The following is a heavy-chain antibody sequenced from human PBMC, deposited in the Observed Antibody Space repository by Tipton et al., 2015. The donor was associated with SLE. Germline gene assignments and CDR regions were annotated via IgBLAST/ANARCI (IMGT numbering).Heavy chain of an antibody. CDR1: GFTSSSYE. CDR3: ATSGSYYVNAFDI. V-gene: IGHV3-48*03. D-gene: IGHD1-26*01. J-gene: IGHJ3*02. Sequence: SLRLSCAASGFTSSSYEMNWVRQAPGKGLEWVSYISSSGSTIYYADSVKGRFTISRDNAKNSLYLQMNSLRAEDTAVYYCATSGSYYVNAFDIWGQGTMVTVSS. CDR2: ISSSGSTI.